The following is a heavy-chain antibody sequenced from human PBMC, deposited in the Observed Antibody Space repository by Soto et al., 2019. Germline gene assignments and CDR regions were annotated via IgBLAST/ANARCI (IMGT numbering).Heavy chain of an antibody. CDR3: ARRLGYYDFWSCYYDGDAFDI. J-gene: IGHJ3*02. D-gene: IGHD3-3*01. CDR2: IYYSGST. Sequence: QLQLQESGPGLVKPSETLSLTCTVSGGSISSSSYYWGWIRQPPGKGLEWIGSIYYSGSTYYNPSLKSRVTISVDTSKNQFSLKLSSVTAADTAVYYCARRLGYYDFWSCYYDGDAFDIWGQGTMVTVSS. CDR1: GGSISSSSYY. V-gene: IGHV4-39*01.